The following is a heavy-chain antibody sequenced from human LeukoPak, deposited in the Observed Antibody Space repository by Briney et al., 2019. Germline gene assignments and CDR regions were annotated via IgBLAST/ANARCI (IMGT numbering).Heavy chain of an antibody. CDR1: GFTFSSYS. Sequence: GGSLRLSCAASGFTFSSYSMNWVRQAPGKGLEWVSVIYSGGSTYYADSVKGRFTISRDNPKNTLYLQMNSLRAEDTAVYYCARGLYHYYYYMDVWGKGTTVTVSS. CDR2: IYSGGST. J-gene: IGHJ6*03. V-gene: IGHV3-66*02. CDR3: ARGLYHYYYYMDV.